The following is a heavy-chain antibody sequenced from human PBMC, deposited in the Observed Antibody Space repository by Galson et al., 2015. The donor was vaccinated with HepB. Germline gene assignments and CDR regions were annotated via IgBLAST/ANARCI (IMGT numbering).Heavy chain of an antibody. CDR1: GFTFTSYG. J-gene: IGHJ4*02. CDR3: AKGGGKRPFDY. V-gene: IGHV3-30*18. D-gene: IGHD3-16*01. CDR2: VSFDGSNK. Sequence: SLRLSCAASGFTFTSYGMHWVRQAPGKGLEWVAVVSFDGSNKYYADSVKGRITISRDNSKNTLYLQMNSLRAEDTAVYYCAKGGGKRPFDYWGQGTLVTVSS.